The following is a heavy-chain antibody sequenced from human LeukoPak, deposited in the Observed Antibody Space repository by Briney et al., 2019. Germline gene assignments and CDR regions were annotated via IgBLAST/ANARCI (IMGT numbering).Heavy chain of an antibody. V-gene: IGHV1-18*01. CDR1: GYTFTSYG. Sequence: ASVKVSCKASGYTFTSYGISWVRQAPGQGLEWMGWISAYNGNTNYAQKLQGRVTMTTDTSTSTAYMELRRLRSDDTAVYYCARDHDYGVLPPLVGMDVWGQGTTVTVSS. CDR2: ISAYNGNT. CDR3: ARDHDYGVLPPLVGMDV. J-gene: IGHJ6*02. D-gene: IGHD4/OR15-4a*01.